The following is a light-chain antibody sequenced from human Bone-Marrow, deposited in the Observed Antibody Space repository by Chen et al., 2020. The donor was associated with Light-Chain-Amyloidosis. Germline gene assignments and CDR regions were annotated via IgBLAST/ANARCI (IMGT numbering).Light chain of an antibody. CDR2: EVS. CDR1: SSDVGSYNL. CDR3: CSSAGVV. Sequence: QSALTQPASVSGSPGQSITISCTGTSSDVGSYNLVSWYQQHPGKAPKLMIYEVSKRPSGFSNRFSGSKSGNTASLTSSGLQAEDEADYDCCSSAGVVFGGGTKLTVL. V-gene: IGLV2-23*02. J-gene: IGLJ2*01.